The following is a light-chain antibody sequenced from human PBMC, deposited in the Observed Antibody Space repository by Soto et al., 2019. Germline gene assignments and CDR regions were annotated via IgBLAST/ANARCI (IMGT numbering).Light chain of an antibody. J-gene: IGKJ4*01. CDR3: QQYGSSPLT. Sequence: PGEGGTLSCRASDSVTTYLAWYQQKPGQAPRLLVYGASSRATGVPDRFSGSGSGTDFTLTINRLEPEEFAVYFCQQYGSSPLTVGGGTKVDIK. CDR1: DSVTTY. V-gene: IGKV3-20*01. CDR2: GAS.